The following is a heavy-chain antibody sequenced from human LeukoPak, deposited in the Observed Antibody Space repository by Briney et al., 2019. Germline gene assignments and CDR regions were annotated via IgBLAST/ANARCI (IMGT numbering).Heavy chain of an antibody. D-gene: IGHD1-26*01. CDR3: ARGLGWDSGTYLGA. Sequence: ASVKVSCKASGYTFTGYYMHWVRQAPRQGLEWMGWINPNSGDTNCAQNFQGRVSMTRDTSISTAYLDLSGLRSDDTALYYCARGLGWDSGTYLGAWGQGTLVTVSS. J-gene: IGHJ5*02. CDR1: GYTFTGYY. CDR2: INPNSGDT. V-gene: IGHV1-2*02.